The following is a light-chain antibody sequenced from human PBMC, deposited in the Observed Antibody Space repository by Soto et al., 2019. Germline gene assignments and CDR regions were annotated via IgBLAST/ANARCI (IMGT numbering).Light chain of an antibody. CDR3: QQANSFPFT. Sequence: DIQMTQSPSSVSASVGDRVTITCRASQDISTWLAWYQQKPGKAPKLLIYDASSLEGGVPARFSGSGFGTDFTLTISSLQPEDFATYYCQQANSFPFTFGPGTKVDIK. V-gene: IGKV1-12*01. CDR1: QDISTW. J-gene: IGKJ3*01. CDR2: DAS.